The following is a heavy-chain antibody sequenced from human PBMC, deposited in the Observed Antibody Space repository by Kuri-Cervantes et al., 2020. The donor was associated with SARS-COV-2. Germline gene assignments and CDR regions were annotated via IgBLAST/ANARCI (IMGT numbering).Heavy chain of an antibody. Sequence: SCAASGFTFSSYAMHWVRQAPGKGLEWVAVISYDGSNKYYADSVKGRFTISRDNSKNTLYLQMNSLRAEDTAVYYCAGDHQYYDFWSGYFGTEGNYYYYYMDVWGKGTTVTVSS. CDR2: ISYDGSNK. V-gene: IGHV3-30-3*01. D-gene: IGHD3-3*01. CDR1: GFTFSSYA. J-gene: IGHJ6*03. CDR3: AGDHQYYDFWSGYFGTEGNYYYYYMDV.